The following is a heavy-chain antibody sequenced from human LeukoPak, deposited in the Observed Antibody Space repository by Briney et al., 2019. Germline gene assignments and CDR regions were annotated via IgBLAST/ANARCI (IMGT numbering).Heavy chain of an antibody. CDR2: IRYDGTNK. V-gene: IGHV3-30*02. CDR1: GFSISSYG. D-gene: IGHD2-21*02. Sequence: GGSLRLSCAASGFSISSYGMHWVRQAPGKGLEWVSFIRYDGTNKYYVDSVKGRFTISRDNSKNTPYLHMNSLRAEDTAVYFCAKTIVAVTATAAPFDAFEIWGQGTMVTVSS. J-gene: IGHJ3*02. CDR3: AKTIVAVTATAAPFDAFEI.